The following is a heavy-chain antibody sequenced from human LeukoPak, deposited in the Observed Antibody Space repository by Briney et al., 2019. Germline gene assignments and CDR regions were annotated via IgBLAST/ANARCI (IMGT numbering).Heavy chain of an antibody. J-gene: IGHJ4*02. V-gene: IGHV3-21*01. CDR2: IYLSGNFI. D-gene: IGHD3-10*01. CDR3: AREFNVIGNFDY. Sequence: KPGGSLRLSCAASGFTFSSYWMSWVRQAPGKGLEWVASIYLSGNFISYADSVKGRFTISRDNANNSVYLQMSSLTVDDTAVYYCAREFNVIGNFDYWGQGTLVTVSS. CDR1: GFTFSSYW.